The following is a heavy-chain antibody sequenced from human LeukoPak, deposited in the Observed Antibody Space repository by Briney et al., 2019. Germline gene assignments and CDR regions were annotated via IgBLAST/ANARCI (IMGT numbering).Heavy chain of an antibody. Sequence: GGSLRLSCAASRFTFSSNAISCVRQAQGKGLEWVTAISGSGGSTYYADSVKGRFTISRDNSKNTLYLQMNSLRAEDTAVYYCAKDRPAWTMIVVDDYWGQGILVTVSS. D-gene: IGHD3-22*01. V-gene: IGHV3-23*01. CDR2: ISGSGGST. J-gene: IGHJ4*02. CDR3: AKDRPAWTMIVVDDY. CDR1: RFTFSSNA.